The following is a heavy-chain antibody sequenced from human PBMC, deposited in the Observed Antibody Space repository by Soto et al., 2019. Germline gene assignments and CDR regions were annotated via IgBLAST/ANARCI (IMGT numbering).Heavy chain of an antibody. CDR1: GFTFSSYA. V-gene: IGHV3-30-3*01. Sequence: QVQLVESGGGVVQPGRSLRLSCAASGFTFSSYAMHWVRQAPGKGLEWVAVISYDGSNKYSADSVKGRFTISRDNSKNTLYLQMNSLRAEETAVYYCARVGLRFLEWLAYGMDVWGQGTTVTVSS. CDR3: ARVGLRFLEWLAYGMDV. J-gene: IGHJ6*02. D-gene: IGHD3-3*01. CDR2: ISYDGSNK.